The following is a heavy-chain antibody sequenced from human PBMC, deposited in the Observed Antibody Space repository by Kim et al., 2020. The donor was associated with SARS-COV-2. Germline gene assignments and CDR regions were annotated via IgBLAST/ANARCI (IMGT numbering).Heavy chain of an antibody. CDR2: INHSGST. Sequence: SETLSLTCAVYGGSFSGYYWSWIRQPPGKGLEWIGEINHSGSTNYNPSLKSRVTISVDTSKNQFSLKLSSVTAADTAVYYCARRRGGMVRYYGYYYYGMDVWGQGTTVTVSS. CDR3: ARRRGGMVRYYGYYYYGMDV. D-gene: IGHD3-10*01. V-gene: IGHV4-34*01. J-gene: IGHJ6*02. CDR1: GGSFSGYY.